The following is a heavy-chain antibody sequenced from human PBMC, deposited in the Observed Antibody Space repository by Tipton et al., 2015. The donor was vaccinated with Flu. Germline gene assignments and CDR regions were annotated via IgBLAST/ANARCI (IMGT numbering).Heavy chain of an antibody. CDR3: ARVGGSSYYYYGMDV. Sequence: TLSLTCTVSGGSISSYYWSWIRQPPGKGLEWIGYIYYSGSTNYKPSLKSRVTISVDTSKNQFSLKLSSVTAADTAVYYCARVGGSSYYYYGMDVWGQGTTVTVSS. CDR2: IYYSGST. V-gene: IGHV4-59*01. CDR1: GGSISSYY. J-gene: IGHJ6*02. D-gene: IGHD1-26*01.